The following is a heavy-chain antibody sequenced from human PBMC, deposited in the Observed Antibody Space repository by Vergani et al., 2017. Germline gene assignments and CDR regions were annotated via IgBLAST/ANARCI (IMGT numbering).Heavy chain of an antibody. D-gene: IGHD3-10*01. CDR3: ARGDITMVRGVIGYYYYYIDV. V-gene: IGHV1-69*01. Sequence: QVQLVQSGAEVKKPGSSVKVSCKASGGTFSSYAISWVRQAPGQGLEWMGGIIPIFGTANYAQKFQGRVTITADESTSTAYMELSSLRSEDTAVYYCARGDITMVRGVIGYYYYYIDVWGKGTTVTVSS. CDR1: GGTFSSYA. CDR2: IIPIFGTA. J-gene: IGHJ6*03.